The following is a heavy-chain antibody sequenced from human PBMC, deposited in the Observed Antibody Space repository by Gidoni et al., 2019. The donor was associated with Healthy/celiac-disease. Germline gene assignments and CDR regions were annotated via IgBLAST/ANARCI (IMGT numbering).Heavy chain of an antibody. J-gene: IGHJ4*02. D-gene: IGHD5-12*01. CDR1: GFPVSSNY. Sequence: EVQLVEPGGGLVQPGGSLRLCCAASGFPVSSNYISWVRQAPGKGLEWVSVIYSGGSTYYADSVKGRFTISRDNSKNTLYLQMNSLRAEDTAVYYCARDPPVATITPFGYWGQGTLVTVSS. CDR2: IYSGGST. V-gene: IGHV3-66*01. CDR3: ARDPPVATITPFGY.